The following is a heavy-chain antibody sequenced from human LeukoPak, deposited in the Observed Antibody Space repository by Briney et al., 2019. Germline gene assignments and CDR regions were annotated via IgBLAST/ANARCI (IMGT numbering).Heavy chain of an antibody. Sequence: SETLSLTCTVSGGSISSGGYYWSWIRQHPGKGLEWIGYIYYSGSTNYNPSLKSRVTISVDTSKNQFSLKLSSVTAADTAVYYCARVAACSSTSCYNSYWFDPWGQGTLVTVSS. CDR1: GGSISSGGYY. V-gene: IGHV4-31*03. CDR2: IYYSGST. CDR3: ARVAACSSTSCYNSYWFDP. D-gene: IGHD2-2*02. J-gene: IGHJ5*02.